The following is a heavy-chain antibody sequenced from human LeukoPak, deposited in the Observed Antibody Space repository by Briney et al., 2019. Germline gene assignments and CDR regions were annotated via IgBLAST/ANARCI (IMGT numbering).Heavy chain of an antibody. J-gene: IGHJ6*03. CDR1: GFTFSSYS. CDR2: ISSSSSTI. D-gene: IGHD6-13*01. CDR3: ARSGVSWYNYYYYYMDV. Sequence: GGSLRLSCAASGFTFSSYSTNWVRQAPGKGLEWVSYISSSSSTIYYADSVKGRFTISRDNAKNSLYLQMNSLRDEDTAVYYCARSGVSWYNYYYYYMDVWGKGTTVTVSS. V-gene: IGHV3-48*02.